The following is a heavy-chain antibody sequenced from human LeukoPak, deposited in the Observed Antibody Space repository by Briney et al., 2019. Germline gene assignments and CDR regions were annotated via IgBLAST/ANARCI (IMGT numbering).Heavy chain of an antibody. V-gene: IGHV3-11*01. CDR1: GSTFSDYY. CDR3: ASDIVATSGDF. CDR2: ITSSGDDI. J-gene: IGHJ4*02. Sequence: GGSLRLSCAASGSTFSDYYMSWIRQAPGKGLEWVAYITSSGDDIYYADSVKGRFTISRDNAKNALFLRMSSLGVEDTATYYCASDIVATSGDFWGQGTLVSVSS. D-gene: IGHD5-12*01.